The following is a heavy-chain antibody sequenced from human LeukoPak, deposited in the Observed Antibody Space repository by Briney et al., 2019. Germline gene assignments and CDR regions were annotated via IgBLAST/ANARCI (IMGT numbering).Heavy chain of an antibody. CDR1: GYTFNTYY. V-gene: IGHV1-46*02. CDR3: AKLGKTENHYGSGRFSYYYYMDV. Sequence: GASVTVSCTASGYTFNTYYMQWVRQAPGQGLEWMGIINPSGGSTSYAQKFQGRVTMTRDMSTSTVYMELSSLRSEDTAMYYCAKLGKTENHYGSGRFSYYYYMDVWGKGTTVTISS. J-gene: IGHJ6*03. CDR2: INPSGGST. D-gene: IGHD3-10*01.